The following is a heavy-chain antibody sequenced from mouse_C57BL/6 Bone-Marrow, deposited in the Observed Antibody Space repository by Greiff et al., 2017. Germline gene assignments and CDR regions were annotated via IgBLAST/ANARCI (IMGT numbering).Heavy chain of an antibody. Sequence: QVQLQQSGAELARPGASVKMSCKASGYTFTSYTMHWVKQRPGQGLEWIGYINPSSGYTKYNQKFKDKATLTADKSSSTAYMQLSSLTSEDSAVYYCAREGVITTVVSPVYAMDYWGQGTSVTVSS. D-gene: IGHD1-1*01. CDR3: AREGVITTVVSPVYAMDY. V-gene: IGHV1-4*01. J-gene: IGHJ4*01. CDR1: GYTFTSYT. CDR2: INPSSGYT.